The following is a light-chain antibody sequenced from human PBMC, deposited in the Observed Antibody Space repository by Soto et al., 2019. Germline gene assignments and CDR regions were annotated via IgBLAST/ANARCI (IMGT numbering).Light chain of an antibody. J-gene: IGKJ4*01. Sequence: EIVLTQSPGTLSLSPGERATLSCRASQSFSSSSLAWYQQKPGQAPRLLIYVASSRATGIPDRFSGSGSGTDFTLTISRLEPEDFAVYYCQQYGSSPLTFGGGTKVEIK. CDR2: VAS. CDR3: QQYGSSPLT. V-gene: IGKV3-20*01. CDR1: QSFSSSS.